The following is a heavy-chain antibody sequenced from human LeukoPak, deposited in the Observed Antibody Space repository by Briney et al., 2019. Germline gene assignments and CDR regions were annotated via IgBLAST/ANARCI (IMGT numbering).Heavy chain of an antibody. D-gene: IGHD3-9*01. CDR1: GYTFTSYG. Sequence: ASVKVSCKASGYTFTSYGISWVRQAPGQGLEWMGWISAYSGNTNYAQKLQGRVTMTTDTSTSTAYMELRSLRSDDTAVYYCARASPYYDILTGSTAMGWFDPWGQGTLVTVSS. V-gene: IGHV1-18*01. CDR3: ARASPYYDILTGSTAMGWFDP. J-gene: IGHJ5*02. CDR2: ISAYSGNT.